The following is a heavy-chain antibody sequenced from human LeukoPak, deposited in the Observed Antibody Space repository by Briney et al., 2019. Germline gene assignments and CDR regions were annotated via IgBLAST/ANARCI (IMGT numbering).Heavy chain of an antibody. D-gene: IGHD3-3*01. CDR1: GFTFSSYW. J-gene: IGHJ5*02. V-gene: IGHV3-7*01. Sequence: GGSLRLSCAASGFTFSSYWMSWVRQAPGKGLEWVANIKQDGSEKYYVDSVKGRFTISRDNAKNSLYLQMNSLRAEDTAVYYRAGVGFWSGYYRLDTWFDPWGQGTLVTVSS. CDR2: IKQDGSEK. CDR3: AGVGFWSGYYRLDTWFDP.